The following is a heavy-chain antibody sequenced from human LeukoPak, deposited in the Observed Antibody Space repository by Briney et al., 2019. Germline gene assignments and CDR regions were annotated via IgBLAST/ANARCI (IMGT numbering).Heavy chain of an antibody. CDR2: IHHSGST. CDR1: GGSLSSSPW. Sequence: PSGTVSLTCTVSGGSLSSSPWWTWVRQPPGKGLEWIGEIHHSGSTKYSPSLQSRVIISVDKSKNQFSLNLTSVTAEDTAVYYCAVNYDFWSGFDPWGQGTLVTVSS. CDR3: AVNYDFWSGFDP. V-gene: IGHV4-4*02. J-gene: IGHJ5*02. D-gene: IGHD3-3*01.